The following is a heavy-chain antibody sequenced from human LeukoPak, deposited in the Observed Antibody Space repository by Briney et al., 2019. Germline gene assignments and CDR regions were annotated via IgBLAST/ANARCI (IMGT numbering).Heavy chain of an antibody. CDR1: GFTFDDYA. J-gene: IGHJ4*02. D-gene: IGHD1-26*01. CDR3: ARDIVGS. V-gene: IGHV3-9*01. CDR2: ISWNGGNM. Sequence: PGRSLRLSCAASGFTFDDYAMHWVRQAPGKGLEWVSGISWNGGNMEYADFVKGRFTISRDNAKNSVYLQMNSLRAEDTALYYCARDIVGSWGQGTLVTVSS.